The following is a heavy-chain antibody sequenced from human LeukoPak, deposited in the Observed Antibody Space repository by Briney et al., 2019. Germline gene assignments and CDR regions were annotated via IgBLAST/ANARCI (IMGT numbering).Heavy chain of an antibody. CDR2: INHSGST. D-gene: IGHD3-10*01. Sequence: SETLSLTCAVYGGSFSGYYWSRIRQPPGKGLEWIGEINHSGSTNYNPSLKSRVTISVDTSKNQFSLKLSSVTAADTAVYYCARGRYYYGSGSYSPYYYYMDVWGKGTTVTVSS. CDR3: ARGRYYYGSGSYSPYYYYMDV. CDR1: GGSFSGYY. J-gene: IGHJ6*03. V-gene: IGHV4-34*01.